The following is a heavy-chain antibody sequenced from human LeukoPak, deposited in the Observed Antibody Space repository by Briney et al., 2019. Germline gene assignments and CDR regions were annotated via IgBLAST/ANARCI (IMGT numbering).Heavy chain of an antibody. J-gene: IGHJ3*02. D-gene: IGHD1-20*01. CDR1: GGTFSSYA. V-gene: IGHV1-69*13. Sequence: GASVKVSCKXSGGTFSSYAISWVRQAPGQGLEWMGGIIPILGTANYAQKFQGRVTITADESTSTAYMELSSLRSEDTAVYYCATRPEYNWNDGSAFDIWGQGTMVTVSS. CDR2: IIPILGTA. CDR3: ATRPEYNWNDGSAFDI.